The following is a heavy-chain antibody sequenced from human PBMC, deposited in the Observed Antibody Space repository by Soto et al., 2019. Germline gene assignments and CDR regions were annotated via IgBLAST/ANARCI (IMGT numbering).Heavy chain of an antibody. Sequence: GGSLSLSCAASGVTIRSYSMNWVRQPPGKGLEWGSSISISSSYIYYADSVKGRFTISRDNAKNSLYLQMNSLRAEDTAVYYCARAQGSTIFGVVIIRAYYYGMDVWGQGTTVTVSS. J-gene: IGHJ6*02. CDR2: ISISSSYI. V-gene: IGHV3-21*01. D-gene: IGHD3-3*01. CDR3: ARAQGSTIFGVVIIRAYYYGMDV. CDR1: GVTIRSYS.